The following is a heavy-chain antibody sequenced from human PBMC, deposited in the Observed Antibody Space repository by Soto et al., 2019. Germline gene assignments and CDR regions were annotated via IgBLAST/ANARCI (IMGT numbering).Heavy chain of an antibody. V-gene: IGHV1-46*01. J-gene: IGHJ5*02. CDR2: INPSGSST. CDR3: ARDVGDSGSHWFDP. CDR1: GYIFSNYY. Sequence: ASVKVSCKASGYIFSNYYIHWVRQAPGQGLEWMGIINPSGSSTRYAQKFQSGVTMTRDASSSTVYMELSSLRFEDTAMYYCARDVGDSGSHWFDPWGQGSLVTVSS. D-gene: IGHD1-26*01.